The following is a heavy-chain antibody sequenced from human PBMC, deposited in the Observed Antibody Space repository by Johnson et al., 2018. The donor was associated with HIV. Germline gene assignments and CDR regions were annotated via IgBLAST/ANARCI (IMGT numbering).Heavy chain of an antibody. CDR3: ASFFSAELWTDAFDI. CDR2: ISYDGNNK. Sequence: VQLVESGGGLVQPGRSLRLSCAASGFTVSSNYMSWVRRAPGKGLEWVAVISYDGNNKYYADSVKGRFIISRDNSKNSLYLQMNSLRAEDTALYYCASFFSAELWTDAFDIWGQGTMVTVSS. J-gene: IGHJ3*02. D-gene: IGHD5-18*01. CDR1: GFTVSSNY. V-gene: IGHV3-30*03.